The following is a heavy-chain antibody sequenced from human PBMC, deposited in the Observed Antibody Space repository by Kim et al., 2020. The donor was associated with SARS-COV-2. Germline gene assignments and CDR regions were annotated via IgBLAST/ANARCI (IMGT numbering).Heavy chain of an antibody. CDR3: ARGPLLRYSSGWYNWFDP. D-gene: IGHD6-19*01. J-gene: IGHJ5*02. Sequence: ASVKVSCKASGYTFTGYYMHWVRQAPGQGLEWMGWINPNSGGTNYAQKFQGRVTMTRDTSISTAYMELSRLRSDDTAVYYCARGPLLRYSSGWYNWFDPWGQGTLVTVSS. V-gene: IGHV1-2*02. CDR1: GYTFTGYY. CDR2: INPNSGGT.